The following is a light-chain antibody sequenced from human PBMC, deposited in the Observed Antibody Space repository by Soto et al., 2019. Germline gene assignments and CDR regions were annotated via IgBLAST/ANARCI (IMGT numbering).Light chain of an antibody. J-gene: IGLJ2*01. CDR1: SSDVGGYNY. Sequence: QSALTQPPSASGSPGQSVTISCTGTSSDVGGYNYVSWYQQHPGKAPKFIIYEVSKRPSGVPDRFSGSKSGKKASLTVSGLQAEDEADYYCSSYAGSNNLVFGGGTKLTVL. V-gene: IGLV2-8*01. CDR2: EVS. CDR3: SSYAGSNNLV.